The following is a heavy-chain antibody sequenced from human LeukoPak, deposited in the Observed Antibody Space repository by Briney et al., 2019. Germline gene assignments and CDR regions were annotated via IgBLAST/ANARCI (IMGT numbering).Heavy chain of an antibody. D-gene: IGHD3-10*01. Sequence: GRSLRLSCGASGFSFSSYGMQWVRQAPGKGLEWVAVIWDDGSKKYYADSVKGRFTISRDNSRNTLYLQMNSLRAEDTAVYYCARDGTDDYAAGSFTLDYWGQGSLVTVSS. CDR3: ARDGTDDYAAGSFTLDY. J-gene: IGHJ4*02. CDR2: IWDDGSKK. V-gene: IGHV3-33*01. CDR1: GFSFSSYG.